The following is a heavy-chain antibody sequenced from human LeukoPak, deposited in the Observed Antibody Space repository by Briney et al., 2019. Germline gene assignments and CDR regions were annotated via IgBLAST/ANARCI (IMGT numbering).Heavy chain of an antibody. CDR2: IYTSGST. D-gene: IGHD3-10*01. Sequence: SQTLSLTCTVSAGSISSYYWSWIRQPPGKGLEWIGYIYTSGSTNYNPSLKSRVTISVDTSKNQFSLKLSSVTAADTAVYYCARHRAYYYGSGSYSFMDVWGKGTTVTVSS. CDR3: ARHRAYYYGSGSYSFMDV. V-gene: IGHV4-4*09. J-gene: IGHJ6*03. CDR1: AGSISSYY.